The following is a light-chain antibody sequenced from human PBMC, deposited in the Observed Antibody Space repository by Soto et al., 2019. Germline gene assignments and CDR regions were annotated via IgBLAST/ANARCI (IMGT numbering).Light chain of an antibody. CDR2: DVS. V-gene: IGLV2-14*01. CDR3: SSYTSSTTFVV. Sequence: LTQPASVSGSPGQSITISCTGTSSDVGGYNFVSWYQQHPGKVPKLMIHDVSSRPSGISNRFSGSKSGNTASLTISGLQAEDEADYYCSSYTSSTTFVVFGGGTKLTVL. J-gene: IGLJ2*01. CDR1: SSDVGGYNF.